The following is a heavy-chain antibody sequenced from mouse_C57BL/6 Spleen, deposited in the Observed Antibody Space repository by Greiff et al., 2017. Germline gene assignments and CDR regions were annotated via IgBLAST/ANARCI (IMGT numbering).Heavy chain of an antibody. Sequence: QVQLQQSGPELVKPGASVKISCKASGYAFSSSWMNWVKQRPGKGLEWIGRIYPGDGDTNYNGKFKGKATLTADKSSSTAYMQLSSLTSEDSAVYFCARLDPDYAMDYWGQGTSVTVSS. V-gene: IGHV1-82*01. CDR1: GYAFSSSW. J-gene: IGHJ4*01. CDR2: IYPGDGDT. CDR3: ARLDPDYAMDY.